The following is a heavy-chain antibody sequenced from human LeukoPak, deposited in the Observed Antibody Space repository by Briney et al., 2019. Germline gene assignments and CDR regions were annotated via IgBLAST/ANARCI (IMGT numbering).Heavy chain of an antibody. CDR3: ARRGAAARNNWFDP. V-gene: IGHV5-51*01. CDR1: GCSFTSYW. CDR2: IYPGDSDT. D-gene: IGHD6-13*01. Sequence: GESLKISCKGSGCSFTSYWIGWVRQMPGKGLEWMGIIYPGDSDTRYSPSFQGQVAISADKSISTAYLQWSSLRASDTAMYYCARRGAAARNNWFDPWGQGTLVTVSS. J-gene: IGHJ5*02.